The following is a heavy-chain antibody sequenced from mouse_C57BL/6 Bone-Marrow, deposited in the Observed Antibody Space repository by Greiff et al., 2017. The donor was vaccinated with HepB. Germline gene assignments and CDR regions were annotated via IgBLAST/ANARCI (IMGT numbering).Heavy chain of an antibody. V-gene: IGHV1-82*01. J-gene: IGHJ4*01. CDR3: ARGYYGSSYVGNYAMDY. CDR1: GYAFSSSW. D-gene: IGHD1-1*01. Sequence: VQLQQSGPELVKPGASVKISCKASGYAFSSSWMNWVKQRPGKGLEWIGRIYPGDGDTNYNGKFKGKATLTADKSSSTAYMHLSSLTSEDSAVYFCARGYYGSSYVGNYAMDYWGQGTAVTVSS. CDR2: IYPGDGDT.